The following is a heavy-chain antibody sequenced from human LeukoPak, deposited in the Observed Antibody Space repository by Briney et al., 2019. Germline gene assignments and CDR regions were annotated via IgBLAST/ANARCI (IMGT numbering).Heavy chain of an antibody. CDR1: GFTFSTYW. J-gene: IGHJ6*02. D-gene: IGHD2-21*01. CDR2: INSDGSST. CDR3: AREFVTYYYVMDV. Sequence: GGSLRLSCAASGFTFSTYWMHWVRQAPGKGLVWVSRINSDGSSTSYADAVKGRFTISRDNAKNTLYLQMNSLRAEDTAVYYCAREFVTYYYVMDVWGQGTTVTVYS. V-gene: IGHV3-74*01.